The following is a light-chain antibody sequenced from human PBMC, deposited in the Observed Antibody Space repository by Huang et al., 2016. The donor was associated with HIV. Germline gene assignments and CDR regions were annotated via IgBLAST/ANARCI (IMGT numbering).Light chain of an antibody. CDR1: QSVSSN. CDR2: GAS. J-gene: IGKJ1*01. CDR3: QQYNNWPRT. Sequence: EIVMTQSPATLSVSPGERATLSCRASQSVSSNLAWYQQKPGQAPRLLIDGASTRATGIPGRVSGRGWGTEFTLINSSVQSEEFAVYYCQQYNNWPRTFGQGTKVEIK. V-gene: IGKV3-15*01.